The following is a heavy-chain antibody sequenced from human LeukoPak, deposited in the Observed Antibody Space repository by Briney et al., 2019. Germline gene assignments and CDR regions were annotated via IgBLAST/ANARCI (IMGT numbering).Heavy chain of an antibody. V-gene: IGHV3-21*01. CDR2: ITSSSSYI. CDR1: GFTFSRYT. CDR3: ARDMRGIAAAGIMFEYYYYYMDV. D-gene: IGHD6-13*01. Sequence: GGSLRLSCAASGFTFSRYTMNWVRQAPGKGLEWVSSITSSSSYIYYADSVKGRFTISRDNAKNSLYLQMNSLRAEDTAVYYCARDMRGIAAAGIMFEYYYYYMDVWGKGTTVTVSS. J-gene: IGHJ6*03.